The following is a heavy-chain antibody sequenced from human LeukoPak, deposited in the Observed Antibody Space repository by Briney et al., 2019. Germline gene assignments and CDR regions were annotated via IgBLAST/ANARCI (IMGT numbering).Heavy chain of an antibody. CDR2: IIPIVGTE. CDR3: ASGTAALGPIYYYSMDV. J-gene: IGHJ6*02. V-gene: IGHV1-69*13. CDR1: GGTFSSYA. Sequence: SVKVSCKASGGTFSSYAISWVRQARGQGVEWMGGIIPIVGTENYEQKFKGRVTITAGESTSTAYREQSSLRSEDTAVYYCASGTAALGPIYYYSMDVWGQGTTVTVSS. D-gene: IGHD2-2*01.